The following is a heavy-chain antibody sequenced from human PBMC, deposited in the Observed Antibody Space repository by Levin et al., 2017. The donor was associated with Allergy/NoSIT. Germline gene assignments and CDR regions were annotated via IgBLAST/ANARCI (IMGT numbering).Heavy chain of an antibody. J-gene: IGHJ4*02. V-gene: IGHV3-15*01. CDR3: STSGDYELGY. D-gene: IGHD4-17*01. Sequence: PGESLKISCAASGFTFSNAWMSWVRQAPGKGLEWVGRIKSKTDGGTTDYAAPVKGRFIISRDDSKNTLYLRMNSLKTEDTAVYYCSTSGDYELGYWGQGTLVTVSS. CDR2: IKSKTDGGTT. CDR1: GFTFSNAW.